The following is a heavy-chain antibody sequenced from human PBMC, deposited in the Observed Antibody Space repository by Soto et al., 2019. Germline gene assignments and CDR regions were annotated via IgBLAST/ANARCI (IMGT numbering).Heavy chain of an antibody. V-gene: IGHV3-23*01. J-gene: IGHJ5*02. CDR2: ITASGGTT. Sequence: EVQLLESGGGLVQPGGSLGLSCSASGFTFSSYAMTWVRQTPGKGLEWVSSITASGGTTYYADSVKAQFTISRDNSKNTLHLQMNSLRVEDTAVYYCAKGKNGYSYWFDLWGQGTLVTVSS. D-gene: IGHD4-4*01. CDR1: GFTFSSYA. CDR3: AKGKNGYSYWFDL.